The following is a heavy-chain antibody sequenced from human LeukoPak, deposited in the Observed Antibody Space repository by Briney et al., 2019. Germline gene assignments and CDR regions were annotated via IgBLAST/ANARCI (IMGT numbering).Heavy chain of an antibody. CDR3: ARGGTYCSSTSCYKGRYYYYGMDV. V-gene: IGHV4-34*01. CDR2: INHSGST. J-gene: IGHJ6*02. D-gene: IGHD2-2*02. Sequence: PSETLSLTCAVYGDSFSGYYWSRIRQPPGKGLEWIGEINHSGSTNYNPSLKGRVTISVDTSKNQFSLKLSSVTAADTAVYYCARGGTYCSSTSCYKGRYYYYGMDVWGQGTTVTVSS. CDR1: GDSFSGYY.